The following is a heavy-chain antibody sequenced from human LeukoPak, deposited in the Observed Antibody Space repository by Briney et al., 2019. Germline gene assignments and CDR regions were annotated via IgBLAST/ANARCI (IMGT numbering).Heavy chain of an antibody. J-gene: IGHJ4*02. CDR1: GGTFSSYA. D-gene: IGHD1-1*01. Sequence: SVNVSCTASGGTFSSYAISWVRQAPGQGLEWMGGIIPIFGTANYAQKFQGRVTITADESTSTAYMELSSLRSEDTAVYYCARGVKLERRPRAYYFDYWGQGTLVTVSS. CDR2: IIPIFGTA. V-gene: IGHV1-69*13. CDR3: ARGVKLERRPRAYYFDY.